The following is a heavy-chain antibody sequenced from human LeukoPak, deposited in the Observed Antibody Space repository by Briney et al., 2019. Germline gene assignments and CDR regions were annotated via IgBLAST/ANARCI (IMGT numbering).Heavy chain of an antibody. V-gene: IGHV3-33*08. D-gene: IGHD4-17*01. CDR2: IWYDGSNK. CDR3: ARGGSGGDDAFDI. J-gene: IGHJ3*02. CDR1: GFTFSSYW. Sequence: TGGSLRLSCAASGFTFSSYWMHWVRQAPGKGLEWVAVIWYDGSNKYYADSVKGRFTISRDNSKNTLYLQMNSLRAEDTAVYYCARGGSGGDDAFDIWGQGTMVTVSS.